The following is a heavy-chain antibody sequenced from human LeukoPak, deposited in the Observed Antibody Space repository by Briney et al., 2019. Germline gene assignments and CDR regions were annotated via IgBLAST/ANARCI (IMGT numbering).Heavy chain of an antibody. CDR1: GFTFSSYE. J-gene: IGHJ4*02. CDR3: AREGILRTFDY. D-gene: IGHD2-15*01. V-gene: IGHV3-48*03. Sequence: PGGSLRLSCAASGFTFSSYEMNWVRQAPGKGLEWVSYISSSGSTIYYADSVKGRFTISRDNAKNSLYLQMNSLRAEDTAVYYCAREGILRTFDYWGQGTLVTVSS. CDR2: ISSSGSTI.